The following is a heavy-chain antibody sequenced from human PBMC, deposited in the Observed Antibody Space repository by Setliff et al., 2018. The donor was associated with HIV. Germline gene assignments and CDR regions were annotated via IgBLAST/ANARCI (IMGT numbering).Heavy chain of an antibody. CDR3: AKNKLGGAFDM. Sequence: ASVTVSCKASGDTFSKHAVSWVRQAPGQGLEWMGSFIPTYDTTSYAREFQGRLTITADESTSTVYMDLSRLTSDDTAIFFCAKNKLGGAFDMWGQGTMVTVSS. CDR1: GDTFSKHA. CDR2: FIPTYDTT. V-gene: IGHV1-69*13. D-gene: IGHD1-26*01. J-gene: IGHJ3*02.